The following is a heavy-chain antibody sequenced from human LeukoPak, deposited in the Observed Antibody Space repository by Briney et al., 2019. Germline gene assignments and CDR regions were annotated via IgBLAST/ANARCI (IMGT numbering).Heavy chain of an antibody. CDR3: ARARYYDFWSGYFSPANLDAFDI. V-gene: IGHV1-3*01. Sequence: ASVKVSCKASGYTFTSYAMHWVRQAPGQRLEWMGWINAGNGNTKYSQKFQGRVTITRDTSASTASMELSSLRSEDTAVYYCARARYYDFWSGYFSPANLDAFDIWGQGTMVTVSS. CDR1: GYTFTSYA. D-gene: IGHD3-3*01. J-gene: IGHJ3*02. CDR2: INAGNGNT.